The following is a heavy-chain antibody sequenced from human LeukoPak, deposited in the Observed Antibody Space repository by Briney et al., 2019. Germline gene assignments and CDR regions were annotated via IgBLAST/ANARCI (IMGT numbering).Heavy chain of an antibody. CDR3: ANDLGWIQLNLG. D-gene: IGHD5-18*01. CDR2: ISSSSSYI. J-gene: IGHJ4*02. V-gene: IGHV3-21*04. Sequence: GGSLRLSCAASRFTFSSYRMNWVRQAPGKGLEWVSFISSSSSYIYYADSLKGRFTISRDNSRNTVYLQMNSLRAEDTAVYHCANDLGWIQLNLGRGQGTLVTVSS. CDR1: RFTFSSYR.